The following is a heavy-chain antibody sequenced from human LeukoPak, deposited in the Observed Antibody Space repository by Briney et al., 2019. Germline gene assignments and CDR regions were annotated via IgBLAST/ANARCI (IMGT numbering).Heavy chain of an antibody. CDR3: ARFYYDFWSGYYVYFDY. J-gene: IGHJ4*02. Sequence: SETLSLTCTVSGGSISSSNYYWGWIRQPPGKGLEWIGGIYYSGTTYYNPSLNSRVTISVDTSKNQFSLKLSSVTAADTAVYYCARFYYDFWSGYYVYFDYWGQGTLVTVSS. V-gene: IGHV4-39*01. CDR2: IYYSGTT. CDR1: GGSISSSNYY. D-gene: IGHD3-3*01.